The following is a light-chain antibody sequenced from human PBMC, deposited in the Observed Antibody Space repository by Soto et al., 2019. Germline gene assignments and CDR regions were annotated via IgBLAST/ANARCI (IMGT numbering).Light chain of an antibody. CDR3: QQYNGYSTWT. V-gene: IGKV1-5*01. Sequence: DIQMTQSPSTLSASVGDRVTITCRASRSISFHLAWYQQKPGKAPKILIFNASTLKSGVPSRFSGSGSGTEFTLTINGLQPDDFATYYCQQYNGYSTWTFGQGTKVEFK. CDR2: NAS. J-gene: IGKJ1*01. CDR1: RSISFH.